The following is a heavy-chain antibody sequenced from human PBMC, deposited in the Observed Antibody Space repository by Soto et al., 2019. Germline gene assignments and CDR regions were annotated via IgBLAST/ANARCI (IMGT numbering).Heavy chain of an antibody. D-gene: IGHD3-9*01. CDR2: VYYSGST. CDR1: GDSLSVGGGY. Sequence: KASKLSIRCTVDGDSLSVGGGYLRWLRQQPGKGLEWIGYVYYSGSTNYNPSLESRVTISIDASKNQFSLKMKSVTAADTAVYYCVRDYLLTGFEPWGQGAPVTVS. J-gene: IGHJ5*02. CDR3: VRDYLLTGFEP. V-gene: IGHV4-61*08.